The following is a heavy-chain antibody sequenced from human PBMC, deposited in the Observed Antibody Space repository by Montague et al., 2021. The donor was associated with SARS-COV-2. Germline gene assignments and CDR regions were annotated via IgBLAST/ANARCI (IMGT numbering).Heavy chain of an antibody. CDR3: ARMRIAVAGSPFDF. V-gene: IGHV2-70*11. J-gene: IGHJ3*01. D-gene: IGHD6-13*01. CDR1: GFSLSTSGMC. CDR2: IDWDDDK. Sequence: PAQVKPTQTLTLTCTFSGFSLSTSGMCVSWIRQPPGKALEWLARIDWDDDKYYSTSLKTRLTISKDTTKNQVVLTMTNMDPVDTATYYCARMRIAVAGSPFDFWGKGTMGTVSS.